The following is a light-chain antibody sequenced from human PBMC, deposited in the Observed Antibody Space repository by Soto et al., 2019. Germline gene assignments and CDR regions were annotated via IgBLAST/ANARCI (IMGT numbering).Light chain of an antibody. CDR1: NSNIGGGSD. V-gene: IGLV1-40*01. CDR2: GNR. CDR3: QSHDSSLNALV. Sequence: QSVLTQPPSVSGAPGQRVTMSCTGSNSNIGGGSDVHWYQQLPGTAPKLVIYGNRNRPSGVPDRFSGSKSGTSASLAISGLQAEDEADYYCQSHDSSLNALVFGGGTQLTVL. J-gene: IGLJ2*01.